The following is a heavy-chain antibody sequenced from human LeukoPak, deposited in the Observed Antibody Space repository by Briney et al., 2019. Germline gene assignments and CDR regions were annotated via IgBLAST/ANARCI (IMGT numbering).Heavy chain of an antibody. CDR2: IIPIFGTA. J-gene: IGHJ1*01. V-gene: IGHV1-69*05. Sequence: SVKVSCKASGGTFSSYAISWVRQAPGQGLEWMGGIIPIFGTANYAQKFQGRVTIIRDTSASTAYMELSSLRSEDTAVYYCARVPLHDDSGHYYPHWGQGTLVTVSS. D-gene: IGHD3-22*01. CDR1: GGTFSSYA. CDR3: ARVPLHDDSGHYYPH.